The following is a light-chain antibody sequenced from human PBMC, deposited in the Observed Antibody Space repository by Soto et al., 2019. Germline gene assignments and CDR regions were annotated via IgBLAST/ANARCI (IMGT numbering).Light chain of an antibody. Sequence: EMVITQSPATLSVSPGERATLSCRASQSVSSDLAWYQQKPGQAPRLLIYDASTRATGISARFSGSGSGTEFTLTISSLQSEDFAFYYCQQYNNWPWTFGQGTKVDIK. CDR3: QQYNNWPWT. CDR2: DAS. CDR1: QSVSSD. J-gene: IGKJ1*01. V-gene: IGKV3-15*01.